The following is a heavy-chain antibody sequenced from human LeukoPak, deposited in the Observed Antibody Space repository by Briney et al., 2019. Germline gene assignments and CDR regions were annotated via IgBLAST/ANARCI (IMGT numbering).Heavy chain of an antibody. D-gene: IGHD3-22*01. CDR2: IKSDGST. J-gene: IGHJ1*01. Sequence: GGSLRLSCAASGFTFSSYWMHWVRQAPGKGLVWVSRIKSDGSTGYADSVKGRFTISRDNAKNTVSLQMNSLRAEDTGAYYCARAPSEIGGYYPEYFRHWGQGTLVTVSP. CDR1: GFTFSSYW. V-gene: IGHV3-74*01. CDR3: ARAPSEIGGYYPEYFRH.